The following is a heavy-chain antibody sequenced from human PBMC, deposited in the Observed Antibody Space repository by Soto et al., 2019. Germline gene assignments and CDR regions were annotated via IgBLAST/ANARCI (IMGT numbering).Heavy chain of an antibody. CDR1: GYTFTSYY. V-gene: IGHV1-46*01. CDR2: INPSGGST. D-gene: IGHD3-9*01. CDR3: ARAGLRYFDWLTAHLDY. J-gene: IGHJ4*02. Sequence: VASAKVSCKASGYTFTSYYMHWVRQAPGQGLEWMGIINPSGGSTSYAQKFQGRVTMTRDTSTSTVYMELSSLRSEDTAMYYCARAGLRYFDWLTAHLDYWGQGTLVTVSS.